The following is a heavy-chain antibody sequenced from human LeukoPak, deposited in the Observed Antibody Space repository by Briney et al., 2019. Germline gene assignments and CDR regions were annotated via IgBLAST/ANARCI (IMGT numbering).Heavy chain of an antibody. D-gene: IGHD3-22*01. J-gene: IGHJ2*01. CDR3: AKTGPYDSSGYYYGSYWYFDL. CDR1: GFTFDDYA. CDR2: ISWNSGSI. Sequence: PGRSLRLSCAASGFTFDDYAMHWVRQAPGKGLEWVSGISWNSGSIGYADSVKGRFTISRDNAKSSLYLQMNSLRAEDTALYYCAKTGPYDSSGYYYGSYWYFDLWGRGTLVTVSS. V-gene: IGHV3-9*01.